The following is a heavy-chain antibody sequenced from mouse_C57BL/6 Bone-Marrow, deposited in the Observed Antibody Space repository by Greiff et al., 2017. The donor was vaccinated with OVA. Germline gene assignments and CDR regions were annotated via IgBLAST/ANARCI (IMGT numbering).Heavy chain of an antibody. Sequence: EVKLVESGGGLVKPGGSLKLSCAASGFTFSSYAMSWVRQTPEKRLEWVATISDGGSYTYYPDNVKGRFTISRDNAKNNLYLQMSHLKSADTAMYYCARDRSRDWFAYWGQGTLVTVSA. CDR2: ISDGGSYT. J-gene: IGHJ3*01. CDR1: GFTFSSYA. V-gene: IGHV5-4*01. CDR3: ARDRSRDWFAY.